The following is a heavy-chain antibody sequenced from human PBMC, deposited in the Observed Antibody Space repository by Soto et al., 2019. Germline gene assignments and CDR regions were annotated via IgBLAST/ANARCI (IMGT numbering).Heavy chain of an antibody. V-gene: IGHV3-48*02. CDR1: GFTFSSYS. CDR3: ARRLSARDWFDP. CDR2: ISSSSSTI. Sequence: GGSLRLSCAASGFTFSSYSMNWVRQAPGKGLEWVSYISSSSSTIYYADSVKGPFTISSDNAKNSLYLQMNSLRDEDTAVYYCARRLSARDWFDPWGQGTLVTVSS. D-gene: IGHD2-15*01. J-gene: IGHJ5*02.